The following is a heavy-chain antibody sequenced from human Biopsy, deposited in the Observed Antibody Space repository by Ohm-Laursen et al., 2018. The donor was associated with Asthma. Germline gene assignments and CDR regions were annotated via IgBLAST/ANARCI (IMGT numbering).Heavy chain of an antibody. CDR3: ARTYYDFLTGQVNDALAM. V-gene: IGHV1-3*01. J-gene: IGHJ3*02. CDR2: INAGNGNT. Sequence: ASVKVSCNASGYNFISFAIHWVRQAPGRRLEWMGWINAGNGNTKYSQKFQGRVSITRDTSASTAYMELRSLRSEDTAAYYCARTYYDFLTGQVNDALAMWGQGTVVTVSS. CDR1: GYNFISFA. D-gene: IGHD3-9*01.